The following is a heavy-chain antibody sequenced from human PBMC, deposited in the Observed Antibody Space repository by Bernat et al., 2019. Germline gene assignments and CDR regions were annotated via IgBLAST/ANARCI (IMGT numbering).Heavy chain of an antibody. V-gene: IGHV3-21*01. CDR3: ARGYDSSGYLKNFDY. CDR2: ISSSSSYI. CDR1: GFTFSSYS. Sequence: EVQLVESGGGLVKPGGSLRLSCAASGFTFSSYSMNWVRQAPGKGLEWVSSISSSSSYIYYADSVKGRFTISRDNAKNSLYLQMNSLRAEDTAVYYCARGYDSSGYLKNFDYWGQGTLVTVSS. J-gene: IGHJ4*02. D-gene: IGHD3-22*01.